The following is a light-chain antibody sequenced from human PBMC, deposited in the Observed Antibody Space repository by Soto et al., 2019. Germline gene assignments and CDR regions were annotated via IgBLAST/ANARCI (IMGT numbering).Light chain of an antibody. CDR2: GAS. V-gene: IGKV3-20*01. CDR3: QQYGSSPPYT. J-gene: IGKJ2*01. Sequence: EIVLTQSPGTLSLSPGERATLSCRASQSVSSSYLVWYQQKPGQAPRLLIYGASSRATGIPDRFSGSGSGTNFTITISRLEPEDFAVYYCQQYGSSPPYTFGQGTKLEIK. CDR1: QSVSSSY.